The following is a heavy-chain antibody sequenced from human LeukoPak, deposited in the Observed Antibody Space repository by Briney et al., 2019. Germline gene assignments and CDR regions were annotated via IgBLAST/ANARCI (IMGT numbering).Heavy chain of an antibody. D-gene: IGHD6-19*01. CDR3: AKDRRSGWPDDAFDI. Sequence: GALRLSCAASGFTFSNYAMSWVRQAPGKGLEWVSGISVSGNSAYYADSVKGRFTISRDNSKNTLYLQMNSLRVDDTAVYYCAKDRRSGWPDDAFDIWGQGTLVTVSS. CDR2: ISVSGNSA. CDR1: GFTFSNYA. V-gene: IGHV3-23*01. J-gene: IGHJ3*02.